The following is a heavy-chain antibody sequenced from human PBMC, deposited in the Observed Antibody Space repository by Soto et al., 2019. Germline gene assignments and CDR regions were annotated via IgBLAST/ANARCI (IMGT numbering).Heavy chain of an antibody. D-gene: IGHD4-17*01. CDR2: IYYSGST. CDR3: ARDLYYGDYAGMDV. Sequence: SETLSLTCTVSGGSISSYYWSWIRQPPGKGLEWIGYIYYSGSTNYNPSLKSRVTISVDTSKNQFSLKLSSVTAADTAVYYCARDLYYGDYAGMDVWGQGTTVTV. V-gene: IGHV4-59*01. J-gene: IGHJ6*02. CDR1: GGSISSYY.